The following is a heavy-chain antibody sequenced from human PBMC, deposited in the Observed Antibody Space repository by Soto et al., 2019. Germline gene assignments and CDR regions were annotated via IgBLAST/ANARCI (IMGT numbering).Heavy chain of an antibody. Sequence: QVQLVQSGAEVKKPGSSLKVSCKASGGTFSSYAISWVRQAPGQGLEWMGGSIPIFGTADYAQTFQGRVTITADESTSTAYMELSSLRSEDTAVYYCASHAGSSPEGRYYSGMDVWGQGTTVTVSS. J-gene: IGHJ6*02. CDR1: GGTFSSYA. CDR3: ASHAGSSPEGRYYSGMDV. CDR2: SIPIFGTA. V-gene: IGHV1-69*12. D-gene: IGHD1-26*01.